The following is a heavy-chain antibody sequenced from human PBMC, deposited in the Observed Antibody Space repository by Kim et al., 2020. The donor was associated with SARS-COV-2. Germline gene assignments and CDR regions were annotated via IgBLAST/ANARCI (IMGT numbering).Heavy chain of an antibody. CDR2: VYPNSGGT. Sequence: ASVKVSCEASGYIFTAYYIHWVRQAPGQGLEWMGRVYPNSGGTRDVEKFQGRVTMTRDTSINTAYMELRGLTSDDTAVYYCARGGIRSSSLYFDSWSQGSLVIVSS. V-gene: IGHV1-2*06. D-gene: IGHD4-17*01. CDR1: GYIFTAYY. J-gene: IGHJ4*02. CDR3: ARGGIRSSSLYFDS.